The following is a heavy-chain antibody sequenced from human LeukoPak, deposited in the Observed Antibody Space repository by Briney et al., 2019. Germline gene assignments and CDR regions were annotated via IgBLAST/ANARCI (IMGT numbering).Heavy chain of an antibody. CDR2: IIGGGGTT. CDR3: AKDPDSRSQGYFDY. Sequence: GGSLRLSCAASGFTFSSYAMSWVRRAPGKGLEWVSAIIGGGGTTYYADSVKGRFAISRDNSMNTLFLQMNSLRADDTAVYYCAKDPDSRSQGYFDYWGQGTLVTVSS. V-gene: IGHV3-23*01. CDR1: GFTFSSYA. D-gene: IGHD1-26*01. J-gene: IGHJ4*02.